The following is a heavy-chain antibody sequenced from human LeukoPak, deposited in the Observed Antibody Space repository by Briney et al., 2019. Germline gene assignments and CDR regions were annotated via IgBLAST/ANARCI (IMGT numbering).Heavy chain of an antibody. J-gene: IGHJ6*03. CDR1: GVSISNTVYY. V-gene: IGHV4-39*01. Sequence: KPSETLSLTCTVSGVSISNTVYYWGWIRQAPGKGLEWIGTSFDGGNSYYNPSLKSRVTMSVDGSKNQFSLTLASVTAADTAVYYCATTSGYRNYYYYYIDVWGKGTTVTVSS. CDR2: SFDGGNS. D-gene: IGHD3-22*01. CDR3: ATTSGYRNYYYYYIDV.